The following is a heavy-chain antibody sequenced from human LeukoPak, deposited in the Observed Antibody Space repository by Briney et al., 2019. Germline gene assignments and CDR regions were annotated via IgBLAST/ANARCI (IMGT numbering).Heavy chain of an antibody. CDR3: AREGESLRYFDVGGFDY. CDR1: AYTFTSYA. CDR2: INAGNGNT. Sequence: ASVKVSCKASAYTFTSYAMHWVRQAPGQRLEWMGWINAGNGNTKYSHKFQGRVTITRDTSASTAYMELSSLRSEDTAVYYCAREGESLRYFDVGGFDYWGQGTLVTVSS. J-gene: IGHJ4*02. D-gene: IGHD3-9*01. V-gene: IGHV1-3*01.